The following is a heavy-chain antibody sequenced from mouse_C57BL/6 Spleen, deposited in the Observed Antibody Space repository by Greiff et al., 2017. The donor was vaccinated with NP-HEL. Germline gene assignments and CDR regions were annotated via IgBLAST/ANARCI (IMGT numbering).Heavy chain of an antibody. CDR2: IYPGSGST. V-gene: IGHV1-55*01. Sequence: QVQLQQPGAELVKPGASVKMSCKASGYTFTSYWITWVKQRPGQGLEWIGDIYPGSGSTNYNEKFKSKATLTVDTSSSTAYMQLSSLTSEDSAVYYCARGGYYGNWFAYWGQGTLVTVSA. CDR3: ARGGYYGNWFAY. CDR1: GYTFTSYW. D-gene: IGHD1-1*01. J-gene: IGHJ3*01.